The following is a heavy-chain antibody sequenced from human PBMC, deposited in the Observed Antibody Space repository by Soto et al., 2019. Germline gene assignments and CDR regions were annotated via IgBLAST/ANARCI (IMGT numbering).Heavy chain of an antibody. D-gene: IGHD3-10*01. J-gene: IGHJ4*02. CDR2: ISYDGSNK. V-gene: IGHV3-30*03. CDR3: ARSLGYYYGSGNYYPMVF. Sequence: GGSLRLSCAASGFTFSSYGMHWVRQAPGKGLEWVAVISYDGSNKYYADSVKGRFTISRDNSKNTLYLQMSSLRAEDTAVYYCARSLGYYYGSGNYYPMVFWGRGTLVTVSS. CDR1: GFTFSSYG.